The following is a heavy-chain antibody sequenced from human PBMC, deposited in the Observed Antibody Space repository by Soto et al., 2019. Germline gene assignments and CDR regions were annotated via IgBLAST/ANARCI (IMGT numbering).Heavy chain of an antibody. V-gene: IGHV4-39*01. CDR3: MLGSGWKDFDY. CDR2: IYYSGST. D-gene: IGHD3-22*01. Sequence: QLQLQESGPGLVKPSETLSLTCTVSGGSITSSSYYWGWIRQPPGKGLEWIGNIYYSGSTYYNPSLNYRVTISVDTSKNQFSLKLSSVTAADTAVYYCMLGSGWKDFDYWGQVTLGTVSS. J-gene: IGHJ4*02. CDR1: GGSITSSSYY.